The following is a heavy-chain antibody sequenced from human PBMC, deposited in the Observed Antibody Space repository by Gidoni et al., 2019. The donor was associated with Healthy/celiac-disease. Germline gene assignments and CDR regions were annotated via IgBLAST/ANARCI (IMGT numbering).Heavy chain of an antibody. Sequence: EVQLVESGGGLVQPGGSLSLSCPASGFTFSSYSMNWVRQAPGKGLEWVSYISSSSSTIYYADSVKGRFTISRDNAKNSLYLQMNSLRAEDTAVYYCARESPAGIDYWGQGTLVTVSS. CDR2: ISSSSSTI. D-gene: IGHD6-13*01. J-gene: IGHJ4*02. CDR3: ARESPAGIDY. V-gene: IGHV3-48*01. CDR1: GFTFSSYS.